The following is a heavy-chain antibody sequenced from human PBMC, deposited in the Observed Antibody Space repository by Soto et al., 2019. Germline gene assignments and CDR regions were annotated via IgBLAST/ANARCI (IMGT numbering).Heavy chain of an antibody. V-gene: IGHV4-34*01. CDR2: INHSGST. J-gene: IGHJ3*02. Sequence: SETLSLTCAVSGGSFSGYYWSWIRQPPGKGLEWIGEINHSGSTNYNPSLKSRVAISVDTSKNQFSLKLSSVTAADTAVYYCARTNQADXFDIWGQRTMVTVSS. CDR3: ARTNQADXFDI. CDR1: GGSFSGYY. D-gene: IGHD2-8*01.